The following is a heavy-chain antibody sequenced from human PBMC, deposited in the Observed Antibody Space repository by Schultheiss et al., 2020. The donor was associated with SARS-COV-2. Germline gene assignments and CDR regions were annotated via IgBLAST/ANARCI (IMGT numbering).Heavy chain of an antibody. Sequence: SETLSLTCTVSGGSISSGGYYWGWLRQPPGKGLEWIGSIYYSGSTYYNPSLKSRVTISVDTYKNQFSLKLSSVTAADTAVYYCARGGASVTRFDYWGQGTLVTVSS. V-gene: IGHV4-39*07. CDR1: GGSISSGGYY. CDR2: IYYSGST. CDR3: ARGGASVTRFDY. D-gene: IGHD1-26*01. J-gene: IGHJ4*02.